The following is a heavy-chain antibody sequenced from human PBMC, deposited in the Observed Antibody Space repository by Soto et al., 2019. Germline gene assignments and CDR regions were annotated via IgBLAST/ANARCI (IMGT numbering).Heavy chain of an antibody. CDR3: ARIMGYDSFYYYGMDV. CDR1: GYSFTSYW. CDR2: IYPGDSDT. J-gene: IGHJ6*02. D-gene: IGHD5-12*01. V-gene: IGHV5-51*01. Sequence: GESLKISSKGSGYSFTSYWIGWVRQMPGKGLEWMGIIYPGDSDTRYSPSFQGQVTISADKSISTAYLQWSSLKASDTAMYYCARIMGYDSFYYYGMDVWGQGTTVTVSS.